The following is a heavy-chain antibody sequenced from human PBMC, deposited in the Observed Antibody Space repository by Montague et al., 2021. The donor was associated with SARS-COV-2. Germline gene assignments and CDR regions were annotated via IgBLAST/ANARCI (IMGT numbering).Heavy chain of an antibody. CDR1: GGSIITSNYY. V-gene: IGHV4-39*07. CDR2: GDYSGSX. J-gene: IGHJ2*01. Sequence: SETLSLTCTVSGGSIITSNYYWGWLRQPPGKGLEWIGSGDYSGSXSYNPSLTSRVTISVDTSKNQFSLKMSSVTAADTAVYYCARSPEPMIILIITSLNWYFDLWGRGTLVTVSS. D-gene: IGHD3-22*01. CDR3: ARSPEPMIILIITSLNWYFDL.